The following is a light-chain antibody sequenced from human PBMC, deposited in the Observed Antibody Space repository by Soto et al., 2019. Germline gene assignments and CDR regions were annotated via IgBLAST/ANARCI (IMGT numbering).Light chain of an antibody. CDR3: GTWDSSLNARV. CDR2: DNN. J-gene: IGLJ3*02. Sequence: QSVLTQPPSVSAAPGQKVTISCSGSSSNIRQNYVSWYQQFPGTAPKLLIFDNNKRPSGIPDRFSGSKSAASATLVITGLQTGDEADYYCGTWDSSLNARVFGGGTKLTVL. CDR1: SSNIRQNY. V-gene: IGLV1-51*01.